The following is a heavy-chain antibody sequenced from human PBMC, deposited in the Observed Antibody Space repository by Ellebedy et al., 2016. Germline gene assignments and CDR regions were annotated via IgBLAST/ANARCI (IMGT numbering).Heavy chain of an antibody. CDR3: ARTPRGDSIDY. Sequence: ASVKVSXKASGYTFTSYDINWVRQASGQGLEWMGWMNPNSGNTGYAQKFQGRVTMTRDTSINTAYMELSSLRSEDTAMYYCARTPRGDSIDYWGQGILVTVSS. J-gene: IGHJ4*02. V-gene: IGHV1-8*01. D-gene: IGHD6-13*01. CDR1: GYTFTSYD. CDR2: MNPNSGNT.